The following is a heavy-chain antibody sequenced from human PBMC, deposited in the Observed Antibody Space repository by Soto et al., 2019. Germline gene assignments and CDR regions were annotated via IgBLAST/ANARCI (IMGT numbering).Heavy chain of an antibody. Sequence: EVQLLESGGGSVQPGGSLRLTCDTSGFTLSNYAMSWVRQAPGQGLEWVSGISGSGGDTYYADSVKGRFSISKDPSKTALYLEMDSLRAEDTATYYCARDCGGDVGQFLFPDGFDLWGQGTMVTVSS. CDR3: ARDCGGDVGQFLFPDGFDL. D-gene: IGHD3-10*01. CDR2: ISGSGGDT. J-gene: IGHJ3*01. V-gene: IGHV3-23*01. CDR1: GFTLSNYA.